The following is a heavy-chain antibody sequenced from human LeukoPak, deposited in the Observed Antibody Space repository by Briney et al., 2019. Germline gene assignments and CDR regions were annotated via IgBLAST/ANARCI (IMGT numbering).Heavy chain of an antibody. CDR3: AREASSGWLDAFDI. Sequence: PSETLSLTCTVSGGSISSSSYSWGWIRQPPGKGLEWIGSIYYSGSTYYNPSLKSRVTISVDTSKNQFSLKLSSVTAADTAVYYCAREASSGWLDAFDIWGQGTMVTVSS. J-gene: IGHJ3*02. CDR1: GGSISSSSYS. D-gene: IGHD6-19*01. CDR2: IYYSGST. V-gene: IGHV4-39*02.